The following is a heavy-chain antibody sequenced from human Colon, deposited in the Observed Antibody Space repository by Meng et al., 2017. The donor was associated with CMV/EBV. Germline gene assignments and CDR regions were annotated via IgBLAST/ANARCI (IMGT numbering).Heavy chain of an antibody. D-gene: IGHD5-12*01. CDR1: GESFSGFY. J-gene: IGHJ4*02. Sequence: QGQQLQWGAGLLKPSEALSLPCAVYGESFSGFYWSWIRQPPGKGLEWIGEINHSGSTNYNPSLKSRVTISVDTSKNQFSLKLSSVTAADTAVYYCARAPDIGGRPPGPFQYWSQGALVTVSS. CDR2: INHSGST. CDR3: ARAPDIGGRPPGPFQY. V-gene: IGHV4-34*01.